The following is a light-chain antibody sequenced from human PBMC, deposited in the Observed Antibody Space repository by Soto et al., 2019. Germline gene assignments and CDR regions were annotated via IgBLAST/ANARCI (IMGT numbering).Light chain of an antibody. CDR3: QQRSNWPLT. J-gene: IGKJ4*01. CDR2: DAS. V-gene: IGKV3-11*01. CDR1: QSVSSY. Sequence: EIVLTQSPATLSLSPGERATLSCRASQSVSSYLAWYQQKPGQAPRLLIYDASNRATGIPARFSGSGSGTDCTLTISSLEPEDFAVYYCQQRSNWPLTFGGGTKVVIK.